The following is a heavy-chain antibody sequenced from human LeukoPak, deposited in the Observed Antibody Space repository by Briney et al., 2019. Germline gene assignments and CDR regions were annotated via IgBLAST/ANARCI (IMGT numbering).Heavy chain of an antibody. D-gene: IGHD3-22*01. J-gene: IGHJ4*02. V-gene: IGHV4-39*01. CDR3: ARLSGYYDSSGYWDY. Sequence: SETLSLTCTVSGGFISSSSYYWGWIRQPPGKGLEWIASIYYSGSTYYNPSLKSRVTISVDTSKNQFSLKLSSVTAADTAVYYCARLSGYYDSSGYWDYWGQGTPVTVSS. CDR2: IYYSGST. CDR1: GGFISSSSYY.